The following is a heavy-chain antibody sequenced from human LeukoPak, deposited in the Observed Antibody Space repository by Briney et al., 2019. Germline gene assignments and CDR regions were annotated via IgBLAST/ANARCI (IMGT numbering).Heavy chain of an antibody. CDR1: GFTFGDYS. J-gene: IGHJ4*02. Sequence: GRSLRLSCTASGFTFGDYSMTWFRQAPGKGLEWVSFIRNKASGGTTEHAASVRGRFTTSRDDSKSIAYLQMNSLKTEDTALYYCTRDRIMTDFWGQGTLVIVSS. CDR2: IRNKASGGTT. CDR3: TRDRIMTDF. D-gene: IGHD2-15*01. V-gene: IGHV3-49*03.